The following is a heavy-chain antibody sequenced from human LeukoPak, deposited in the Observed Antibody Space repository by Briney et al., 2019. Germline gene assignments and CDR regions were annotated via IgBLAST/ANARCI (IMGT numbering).Heavy chain of an antibody. J-gene: IGHJ5*02. CDR1: GYTFTSYG. CDR2: ISAYNRKT. V-gene: IGHV1-18*01. D-gene: IGHD3-9*01. Sequence: GASVKVSCKASGYTFTSYGISWVRQAPGQGLEWMGWISAYNRKTNYAQKLQGRVTMTTDTSTSTAYMELRSLRSDDTAVYYCARDERPLSYYDILTGYSPSRYNWFDPWGQGTLVTVSS. CDR3: ARDERPLSYYDILTGYSPSRYNWFDP.